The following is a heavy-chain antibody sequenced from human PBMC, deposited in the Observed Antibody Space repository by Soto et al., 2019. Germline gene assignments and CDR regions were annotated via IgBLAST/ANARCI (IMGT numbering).Heavy chain of an antibody. CDR1: GGSITSSEYY. J-gene: IGHJ3*02. V-gene: IGHV4-39*01. D-gene: IGHD3-22*01. CDR3: AKHLRPDTMTVVVMLPDTFDI. Sequence: SETLSLTCTVSGGSITSSEYYWAWIRQPPGKGLQFVGTIYYSGSSYSNPSLKGRFTISRDNSNNMLYLPMNSLRAEDTAVYYCAKHLRPDTMTVVVMLPDTFDIWGQGTMVTVSS. CDR2: IYYSGSS.